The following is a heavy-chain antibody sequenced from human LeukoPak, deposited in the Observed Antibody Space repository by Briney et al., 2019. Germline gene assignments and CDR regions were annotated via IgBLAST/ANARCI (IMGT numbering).Heavy chain of an antibody. V-gene: IGHV3-23*01. J-gene: IGHJ4*02. CDR2: IRGSGGST. D-gene: IGHD3-22*01. CDR3: AKRGVVIRVILVGFHKEAYYFDS. CDR1: GITLSNYG. Sequence: GGSLRLSCAVSGITLSNYGMSWVRQAPGKGLEWVAGIRGSGGSTNYADSVKGRFTISRDNSKNTLYLHMSSLRAEDTAVYFCAKRGVVIRVILVGFHKEAYYFDSWAREPWSPSPQ.